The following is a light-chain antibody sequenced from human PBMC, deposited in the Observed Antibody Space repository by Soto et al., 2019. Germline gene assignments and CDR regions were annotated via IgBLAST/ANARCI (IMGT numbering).Light chain of an antibody. J-gene: IGKJ1*01. CDR2: AAS. CDR3: QQSYSTLWT. Sequence: DIQMTQSPSSLSASVGDRVTITCRASQSISSYLNWYQQKPGKAPKLLLYAASSWQSGVPSRFSGSGSGTDFTLTISSLQHEDFATYYCQQSYSTLWTFGQGTKVEIK. CDR1: QSISSY. V-gene: IGKV1-39*01.